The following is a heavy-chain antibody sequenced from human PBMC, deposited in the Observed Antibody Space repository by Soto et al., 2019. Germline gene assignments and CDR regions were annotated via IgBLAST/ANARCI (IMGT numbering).Heavy chain of an antibody. V-gene: IGHV4-31*03. CDR2: IHYSGST. J-gene: IGHJ4*01. CDR3: ARVRGSGSYAAYYFDS. D-gene: IGHD3-10*01. CDR1: GGSISNGGYY. Sequence: KTSETLSLTCTVSGGSISNGGYYWIWVRQHPGKGLEWIGDIHYSGSTWYNPSLESRVTISVDTSKDQFSLKLRSVTAADTAVYYCARVRGSGSYAAYYFDSWGQGTLVTVSS.